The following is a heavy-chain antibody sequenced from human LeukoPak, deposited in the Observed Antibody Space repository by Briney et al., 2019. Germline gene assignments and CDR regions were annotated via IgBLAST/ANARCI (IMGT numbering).Heavy chain of an antibody. CDR3: ARVCSSTSCYNDAFDI. D-gene: IGHD2-2*02. CDR1: GYTFTSYD. V-gene: IGHV1-8*03. J-gene: IGHJ3*02. Sequence: ASVKVSCKASGYTFTSYDINWVRQATGQGLEWMGWMNPNSGNTGYAQKFQGRVTITRNTSISTAYMELSSLGSEDTAVYYCARVCSSTSCYNDAFDIWGQGTMVTVS. CDR2: MNPNSGNT.